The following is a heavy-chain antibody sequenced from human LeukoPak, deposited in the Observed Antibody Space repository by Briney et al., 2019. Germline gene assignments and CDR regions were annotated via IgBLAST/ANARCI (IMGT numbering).Heavy chain of an antibody. Sequence: TLSLTCTVSGGSLSSGDYYWSWIRQPPGKGLEWIGYIYYSGSTYYNPSLKSRVTISVDTSKNQFSLKLSSVTAADTAVYYCAREGSYYYFDYWGQGTLVTVSS. CDR1: GGSLSSGDYY. CDR3: AREGSYYYFDY. J-gene: IGHJ4*02. D-gene: IGHD1-26*01. CDR2: IYYSGST. V-gene: IGHV4-30-4*08.